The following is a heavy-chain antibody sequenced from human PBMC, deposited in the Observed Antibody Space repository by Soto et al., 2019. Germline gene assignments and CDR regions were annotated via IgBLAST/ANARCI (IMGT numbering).Heavy chain of an antibody. D-gene: IGHD6-13*01. CDR1: GGSFSGYY. Sequence: SETLSLTCAVYGGSFSGYYWSWIRQPPGKGLEWIGEINHSGSTNYNPSLKSRVTISVDTSKNQFSLKLSLVTAADTAVYYCARTIYSSSWYYYYYGMDVWGQGTTVTVSS. CDR3: ARTIYSSSWYYYYYGMDV. J-gene: IGHJ6*02. CDR2: INHSGST. V-gene: IGHV4-34*01.